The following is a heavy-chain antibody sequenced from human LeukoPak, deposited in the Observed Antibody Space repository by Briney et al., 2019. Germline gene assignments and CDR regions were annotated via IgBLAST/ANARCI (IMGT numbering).Heavy chain of an antibody. Sequence: PGGSLRLSCAASGFTFSSYGMHWVRQAPGKGLEWVANIKYDGTHKFYADSVKGRFTISRDNAKNSLFLEMNSLRADDTAVYFCASSHDSSGNDWGQGTLVTVSS. J-gene: IGHJ4*02. CDR1: GFTFSSYG. CDR2: IKYDGTHK. D-gene: IGHD3-22*01. V-gene: IGHV3-7*01. CDR3: ASSHDSSGND.